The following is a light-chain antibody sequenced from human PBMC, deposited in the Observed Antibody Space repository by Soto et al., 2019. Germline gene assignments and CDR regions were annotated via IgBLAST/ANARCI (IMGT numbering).Light chain of an antibody. V-gene: IGKV2-28*01. J-gene: IGKJ3*01. Sequence: DIVMTQSPLSLPVTPGEPASISCRSSQSLLHSNGYNYLDWYVQKPGQSPQLLISLCSNRASGVXDXSSGSGSGTDFTLKISRVEAEDVGVYYCMQALQTPFTFGPGTKVDIK. CDR1: QSLLHSNGYNY. CDR2: LCS. CDR3: MQALQTPFT.